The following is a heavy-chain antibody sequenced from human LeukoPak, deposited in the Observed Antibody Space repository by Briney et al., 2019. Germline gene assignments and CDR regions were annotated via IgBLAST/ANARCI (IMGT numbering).Heavy chain of an antibody. Sequence: PGRCLSLSWAVSRLILNIYWVTWVRHPPGRGRGWMAVIPYDGNNKYYADSVKRRFTISRDNSKNTLYLQMNSLRAEDTGVYYCAKDECQSPSLLFPGAFDIWGQRTMATVSS. CDR1: RLILNIYW. CDR3: AKDECQSPSLLFPGAFDI. J-gene: IGHJ3*02. V-gene: IGHV3-30*07. D-gene: IGHD2-21*01. CDR2: IPYDGNNK.